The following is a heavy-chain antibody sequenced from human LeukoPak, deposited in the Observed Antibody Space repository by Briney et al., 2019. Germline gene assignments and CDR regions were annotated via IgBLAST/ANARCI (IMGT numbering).Heavy chain of an antibody. CDR1: GYSISSGYY. D-gene: IGHD3-3*01. Sequence: SETLSLTCTVSGYSISSGYYWGWIRQPPGKGLEWIGYIYYSGSTYYNPSLKSRVTISVDTSKNQFSLKLSSVTAADTAVYYCTNYDFWSGYHRWGQGTLVTVSS. CDR2: IYYSGST. CDR3: TNYDFWSGYHR. J-gene: IGHJ4*02. V-gene: IGHV4-38-2*02.